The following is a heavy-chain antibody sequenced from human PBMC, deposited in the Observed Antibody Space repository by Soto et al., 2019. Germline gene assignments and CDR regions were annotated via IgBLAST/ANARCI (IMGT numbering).Heavy chain of an antibody. CDR1: RFTFSSYV. J-gene: IGHJ6*02. Sequence: VGSLRLSCAASRFTFSSYVMHWARQAPGKGLEWVAVIWYDGSNEYYADSVKGRFTTSRDNFKNTLYLQMNSLRAEDTAVYYCARDGARDCSSTSCYMGGYYYYYGMDVWGQGTTVTVSS. D-gene: IGHD2-2*02. V-gene: IGHV3-33*01. CDR3: ARDGARDCSSTSCYMGGYYYYYGMDV. CDR2: IWYDGSNE.